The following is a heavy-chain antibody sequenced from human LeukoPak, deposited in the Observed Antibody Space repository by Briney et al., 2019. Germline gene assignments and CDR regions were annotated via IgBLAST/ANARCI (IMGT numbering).Heavy chain of an antibody. V-gene: IGHV4-4*02. J-gene: IGHJ3*01. CDR2: VYRSGGT. CDR1: GDSISDKYW. CDR3: GRHANGDSSAAFDL. Sequence: PSGTLSLTCAVSGDSISDKYWWRWVRQFPDKGLEWIGEVYRSGGTSYNPSLKSRVTVSIDYSKNQFSLNLRSVTAADTAVYYCGRHANGDSSAAFDLWGQGTMVFVSS. D-gene: IGHD2-8*01.